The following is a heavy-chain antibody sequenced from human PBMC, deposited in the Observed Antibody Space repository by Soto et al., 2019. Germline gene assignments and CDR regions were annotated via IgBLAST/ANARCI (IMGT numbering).Heavy chain of an antibody. V-gene: IGHV3-74*01. Sequence: EVQLVESGGGLVQPGGSLRLSCAASGFTFSSYCMHWVRQAPVKGLVWVSRINSDGSSTSYADSVKGRFTISRDNAKNTRYLQMNSLRAEDTAVYYCATVTNYYYGMDVWGQGTTVTVSS. CDR2: INSDGSST. D-gene: IGHD4-17*01. CDR3: ATVTNYYYGMDV. J-gene: IGHJ6*02. CDR1: GFTFSSYC.